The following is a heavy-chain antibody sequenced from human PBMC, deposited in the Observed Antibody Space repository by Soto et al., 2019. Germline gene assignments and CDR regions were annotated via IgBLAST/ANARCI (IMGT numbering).Heavy chain of an antibody. Sequence: PGGSLRLSCAASGFDFKSYEMDWVRQAPGKGLEWVAYIKSGASTIFYTDSVKGRFTISRDDVKNLLFLEMNNLSAEDTAVYYCVKEKSVMYSGYDAFEIWGHGTLVTVSS. CDR1: GFDFKSYE. CDR3: VKEKSVMYSGYDAFEI. J-gene: IGHJ3*02. CDR2: IKSGASTI. D-gene: IGHD5-12*01. V-gene: IGHV3-48*03.